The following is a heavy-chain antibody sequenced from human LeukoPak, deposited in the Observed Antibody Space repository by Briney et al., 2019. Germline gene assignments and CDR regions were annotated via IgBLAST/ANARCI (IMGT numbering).Heavy chain of an antibody. D-gene: IGHD3-22*01. CDR3: ARGFYYYDSSGYPAEYFQH. Sequence: GGSLRLSCAASGFTFSSYAMHWVRQAPGKGLEWVAVISYDGSNKYYADSVKGRFTISRDNSKNTLYLQMNSLRAEDTAVYYCARGFYYYDSSGYPAEYFQHWGQGTLVTVSS. J-gene: IGHJ1*01. CDR2: ISYDGSNK. V-gene: IGHV3-30*04. CDR1: GFTFSSYA.